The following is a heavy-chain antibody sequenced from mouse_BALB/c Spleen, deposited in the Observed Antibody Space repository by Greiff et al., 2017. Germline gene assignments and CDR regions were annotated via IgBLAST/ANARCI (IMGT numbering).Heavy chain of an antibody. Sequence: VKLMESGPGLVAPSQSLSITCTVSGFSLTSYGVHWVRQPPGKGLEWLGVIWAGGSTNYNSALMSRLSISKDNSKSQVFLKMNSLQTDDTAMYYCAREYYYGSSYDAMDYWGQGTSVTVSS. CDR3: AREYYYGSSYDAMDY. D-gene: IGHD1-1*01. CDR1: GFSLTSYG. CDR2: IWAGGST. V-gene: IGHV2-9*02. J-gene: IGHJ4*01.